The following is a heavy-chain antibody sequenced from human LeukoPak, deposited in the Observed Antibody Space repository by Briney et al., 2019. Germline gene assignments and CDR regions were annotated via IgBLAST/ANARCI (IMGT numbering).Heavy chain of an antibody. D-gene: IGHD3-3*01. Sequence: GGSLRLSCAASGFTVSSNYMSWVRQAPGKGLEWVSVIYSGGSTYCADSVKGLFTISRDNSKNTLYLQMNSLRAEDTAVYYCAKTYYDFWSGVFDYWGQGTLVTVSS. CDR3: AKTYYDFWSGVFDY. CDR1: GFTVSSNY. V-gene: IGHV3-66*02. CDR2: IYSGGST. J-gene: IGHJ4*02.